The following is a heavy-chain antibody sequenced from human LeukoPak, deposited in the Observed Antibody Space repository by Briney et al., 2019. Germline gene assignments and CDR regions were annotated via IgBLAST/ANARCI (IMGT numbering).Heavy chain of an antibody. J-gene: IGHJ4*02. V-gene: IGHV3-49*04. Sequence: GGSLRLSCIASGFTFGDYAMTWVRQAPGKGLEWVGFIRSKTYGGTTGYAASVKGRFTISRDDSKSIAYLQMKSLKTEDTAVYYCTRDLWAAAGYFDYWGQGTLVTVSS. CDR1: GFTFGDYA. D-gene: IGHD6-13*01. CDR2: IRSKTYGGTT. CDR3: TRDLWAAAGYFDY.